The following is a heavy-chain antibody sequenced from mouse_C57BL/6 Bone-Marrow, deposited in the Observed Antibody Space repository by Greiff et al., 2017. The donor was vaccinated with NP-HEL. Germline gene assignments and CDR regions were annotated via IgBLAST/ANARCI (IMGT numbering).Heavy chain of an antibody. CDR1: GFTFSDYG. CDR2: ISNLAYSI. V-gene: IGHV5-15*01. CDR3: ARQGYYGSSYVDY. Sequence: EVKLMESGGGLVQPGGSLKLSCAASGFTFSDYGMAWVRQAPRKGPEWVAFISNLAYSIYYADTVTGRFTISRENAKNTLYLEMSSLRSEDTAMYYCARQGYYGSSYVDYWGQGTSVTASS. J-gene: IGHJ4*01. D-gene: IGHD1-1*01.